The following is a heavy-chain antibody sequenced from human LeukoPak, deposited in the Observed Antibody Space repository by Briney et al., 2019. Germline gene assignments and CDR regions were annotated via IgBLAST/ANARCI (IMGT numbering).Heavy chain of an antibody. Sequence: SETLSLTCAVYGGSFSGYYWSWIRQPPGKGLEWIGEINHSGSTNYNPSLKSRVTISVDTSKNQFSLKLSSVTAADTAVYYCARVTLLGFFDYWGQGTLVTVSS. D-gene: IGHD2-21*01. CDR1: GGSFSGYY. V-gene: IGHV4-34*01. CDR3: ARVTLLGFFDY. CDR2: INHSGST. J-gene: IGHJ4*02.